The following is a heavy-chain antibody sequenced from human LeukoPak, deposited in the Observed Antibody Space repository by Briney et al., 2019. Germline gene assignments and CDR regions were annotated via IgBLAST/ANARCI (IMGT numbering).Heavy chain of an antibody. V-gene: IGHV4-4*07. CDR2: IHTSGST. D-gene: IGHD3-10*01. CDR3: ARDLPYGSGSYPDY. Sequence: SETLSLTCTVSGGSISSYYWSWIRQPAGKGLEWIGRIHTSGSTNYNPSLKSRVTMSVDTSKNQFSLKLSSVTAADTAVYYCARDLPYGSGSYPDYWGQGTLVTVSS. J-gene: IGHJ4*02. CDR1: GGSISSYY.